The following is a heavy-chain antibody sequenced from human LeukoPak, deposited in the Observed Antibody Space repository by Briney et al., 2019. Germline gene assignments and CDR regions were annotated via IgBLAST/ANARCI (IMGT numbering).Heavy chain of an antibody. CDR3: ATGYSSGWYFYFQH. V-gene: IGHV4-4*02. D-gene: IGHD6-19*01. CDR1: GGSISSSNW. J-gene: IGHJ1*01. Sequence: SETLSLTCAVSGGSISSSNWWSWIRQPPGKGLEWIGEIYHSGSTNYNPSLKSRVTISVDKSKTQFSLKLSSVTAADTAVYYCATGYSSGWYFYFQHWGQGSLVSVSS. CDR2: IYHSGST.